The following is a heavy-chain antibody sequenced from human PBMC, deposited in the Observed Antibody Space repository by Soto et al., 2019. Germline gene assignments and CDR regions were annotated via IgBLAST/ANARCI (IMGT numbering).Heavy chain of an antibody. CDR2: ISSSGSTI. V-gene: IGHV3-48*03. J-gene: IGHJ5*02. CDR1: GFTFSSFE. D-gene: IGHD6-13*01. CDR3: AREAAAGTDWFDP. Sequence: GGSLRLSCAASGFTFSSFEMNWVRQAPGKGLEWVSYISSSGSTIYYADSVKGRFTISRDNAKNSLYLQMNSLRAEDTGVYYCAREAAAGTDWFDPWGQGTLVTVSS.